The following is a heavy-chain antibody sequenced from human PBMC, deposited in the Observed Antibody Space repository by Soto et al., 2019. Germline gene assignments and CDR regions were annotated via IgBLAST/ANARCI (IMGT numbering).Heavy chain of an antibody. CDR3: AVDPWIQLWKSDY. Sequence: SVKVSCKASGGTFSTYAISWVRQAPGQGLEWMGGIIPIFGTPHYAQKFQGRVTITADASTSTAYMELSSLRSEDSAVYYCAVDPWIQLWKSDYWGQGTLVTVSS. CDR2: IIPIFGTP. D-gene: IGHD5-18*01. V-gene: IGHV1-69*13. J-gene: IGHJ4*02. CDR1: GGTFSTYA.